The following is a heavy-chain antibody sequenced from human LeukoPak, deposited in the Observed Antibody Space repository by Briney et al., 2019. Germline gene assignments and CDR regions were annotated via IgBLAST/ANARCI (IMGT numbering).Heavy chain of an antibody. Sequence: PGGSLRLSCAASGFTFSSYAMSWVRQAPGKGLEWVSDISGSGGSTYYADSVKGRFTISRDNSKNTLYLQMNSLRAEDTAVYYCAKDVQASSGWPIDYWGQGTLVTVSS. D-gene: IGHD6-19*01. CDR3: AKDVQASSGWPIDY. CDR1: GFTFSSYA. CDR2: ISGSGGST. J-gene: IGHJ4*02. V-gene: IGHV3-23*01.